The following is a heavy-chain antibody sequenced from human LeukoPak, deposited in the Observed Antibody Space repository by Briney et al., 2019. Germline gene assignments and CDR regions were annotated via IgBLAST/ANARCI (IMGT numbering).Heavy chain of an antibody. CDR1: GYSFTSYR. CDR3: ARQISSSVSGFDY. CDR2: IYPGDSDT. Sequence: GESLKISCKGSGYSFTSYRIGWVRQMPGKGLEWMGIIYPGDSDTRYSPSFQGQVTISADKSISTAYLQWSSLKASDTAMYYCARQISSSVSGFDYWGQGTLVTVSS. V-gene: IGHV5-51*01. J-gene: IGHJ4*02. D-gene: IGHD6-25*01.